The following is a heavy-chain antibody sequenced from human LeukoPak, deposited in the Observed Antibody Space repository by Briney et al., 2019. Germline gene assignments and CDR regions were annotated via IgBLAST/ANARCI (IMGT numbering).Heavy chain of an antibody. CDR1: GGSISSYY. J-gene: IGHJ5*02. Sequence: SETLSLTCTVSGGSISSYYWSWIRQPPGKGLEWIGYIYYSGSTYYNPSLMSRVTISVDTSKNQFSLKLSSVTAADTAVYYCAGSTSGDWFDPWGQGTLVTVSS. CDR2: IYYSGST. CDR3: AGSTSGDWFDP. V-gene: IGHV4-59*01. D-gene: IGHD3-10*01.